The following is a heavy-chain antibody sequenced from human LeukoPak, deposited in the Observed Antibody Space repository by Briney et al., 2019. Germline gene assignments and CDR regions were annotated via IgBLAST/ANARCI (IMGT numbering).Heavy chain of an antibody. J-gene: IGHJ4*02. CDR3: AEKMSSGWYNYFDY. CDR2: ISGSGGST. D-gene: IGHD6-19*01. Sequence: GGSLGLSCAASGFTFSSYAMSWVRQAPGKGLEWVSAISGSGGSTYYADSVKGRFTISRDNSKNTLYLQMNSLRAEDTAVYYCAEKMSSGWYNYFDYWGQGTLVTVSS. V-gene: IGHV3-23*01. CDR1: GFTFSSYA.